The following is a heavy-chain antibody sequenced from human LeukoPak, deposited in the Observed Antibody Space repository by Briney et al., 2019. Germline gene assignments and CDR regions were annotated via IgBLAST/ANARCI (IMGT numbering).Heavy chain of an antibody. D-gene: IGHD4-17*01. V-gene: IGHV4-39*07. J-gene: IGHJ6*02. Sequence: PSETLSLTCTVSGGSISSSSYHWGWIRQPPGKGLEWIGSIYYSGSTYYNPSLKSRVTISVDTSKNQFSLKLSSVTAADTAVYYCARGLTGETTVTTSLDYYGMDVWGQGTTVTVSS. CDR2: IYYSGST. CDR1: GGSISSSSYH. CDR3: ARGLTGETTVTTSLDYYGMDV.